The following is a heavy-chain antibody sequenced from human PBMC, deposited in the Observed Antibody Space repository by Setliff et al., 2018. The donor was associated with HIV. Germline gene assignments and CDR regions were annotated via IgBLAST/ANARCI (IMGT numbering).Heavy chain of an antibody. J-gene: IGHJ4*02. D-gene: IGHD3-16*01. V-gene: IGHV3-30*02. CDR3: AKDLGLREGSSPFDN. Sequence: PGGSLRLSCEASGFTFSSHGMHWLRRAPGKGLEWVTFIRYDGSDIHYADSVKGRFTISRDNSKNTLYLQMNSLRVEDAAVYYCAKDLGLREGSSPFDNWGQGTLVTVSS. CDR1: GFTFSSHG. CDR2: IRYDGSDI.